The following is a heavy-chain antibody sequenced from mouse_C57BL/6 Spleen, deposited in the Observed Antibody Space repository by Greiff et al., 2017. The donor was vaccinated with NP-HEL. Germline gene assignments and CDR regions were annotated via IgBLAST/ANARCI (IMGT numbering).Heavy chain of an antibody. Sequence: QVQLQQPGAELVKPGASVKLSCKASGYTFTSYWMQWVKQRPGQGLEWIGEIDPPDSYTNYNQKFKGKATLTVDTSSSTAYMQLSSLTSEDSAVYYCARARTGGYFDYWGQGTPLTVSS. CDR1: GYTFTSYW. CDR3: ARARTGGYFDY. V-gene: IGHV1-50*01. D-gene: IGHD4-1*01. J-gene: IGHJ2*01. CDR2: IDPPDSYT.